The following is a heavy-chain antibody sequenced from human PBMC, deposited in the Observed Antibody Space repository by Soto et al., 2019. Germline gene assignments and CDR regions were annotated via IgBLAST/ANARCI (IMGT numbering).Heavy chain of an antibody. CDR1: GFTFSSYA. V-gene: IGHV3-30-3*01. J-gene: IGHJ6*02. CDR2: ISYDGSNK. CDR3: ARDVESGSSQYYYYYYGMDV. D-gene: IGHD1-26*01. Sequence: GSLRRSCTASGFTFSSYAMHWVRQAPGKGLEWVAVISYDGSNKYYADSVKGRFTISRDNSKNTLYLQMNSLRAEDTAVYYCARDVESGSSQYYYYYYGMDVWGQGTTVTVSS.